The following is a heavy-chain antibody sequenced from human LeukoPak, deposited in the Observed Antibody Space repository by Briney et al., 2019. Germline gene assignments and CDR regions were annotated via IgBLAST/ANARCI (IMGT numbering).Heavy chain of an antibody. CDR1: GFTFSTYS. CDR2: ISSSSSSI. D-gene: IGHD4-11*01. CDR3: ARLFATVTKHFDY. V-gene: IGHV3-21*01. J-gene: IGHJ4*02. Sequence: GGSLRLSCAASGFTFSTYSMNWVRQAPGKGLEWVSSISSSSSSIYYADSVKGRFTISRDNAKNSLYLQMNSLRAEDTAVYYCARLFATVTKHFDYWGQGTLVTVSS.